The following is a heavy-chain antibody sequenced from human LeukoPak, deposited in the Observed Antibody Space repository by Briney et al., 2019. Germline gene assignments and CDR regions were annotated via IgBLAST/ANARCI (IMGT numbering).Heavy chain of an antibody. D-gene: IGHD3-22*01. CDR3: ARGLRYYYDSSGYSYYFDY. J-gene: IGHJ4*02. CDR2: IYYSGST. V-gene: IGHV4-31*02. Sequence: SXGXXSSGGYYXSWIRQHPGKGLEWIGYIYYSGSTYYNPSLKSRVTISVDTAKNQFSLKLSSVTAADTAVYYCARGLRYYYDSSGYSYYFDYWGQGTLVTVSS. CDR1: XGXXSSGGYY.